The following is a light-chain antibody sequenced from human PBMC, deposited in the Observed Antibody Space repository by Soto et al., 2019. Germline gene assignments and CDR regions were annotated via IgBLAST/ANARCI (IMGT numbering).Light chain of an antibody. CDR1: QSVSSY. V-gene: IGKV3-11*01. CDR2: DAS. J-gene: IGKJ5*01. Sequence: ECVLTQSPATMSLSPLERDTLCCRASQSVSSYLAWYQQKPGQAPRLLIYDASNRATGIPARFSGTGSGTDFTLTINNLEPEDFAVYYCQVRTNWSIAFGRGTRLEI. CDR3: QVRTNWSIA.